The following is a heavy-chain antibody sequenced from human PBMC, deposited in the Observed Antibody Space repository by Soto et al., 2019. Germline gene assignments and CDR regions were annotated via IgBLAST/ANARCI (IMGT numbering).Heavy chain of an antibody. CDR3: ARGGQLAPYYYYGMDV. V-gene: IGHV4-59*01. J-gene: IGHJ6*02. CDR1: GGSISSYY. D-gene: IGHD6-6*01. CDR2: IYYSGST. Sequence: SETLSLTCTVSGGSISSYYWSWIRQPPGKGLEWIGYIYYSGSTNYNPSLKSRVTISVDTSKNQFSLKLSSVTAADTAVYYCARGGQLAPYYYYGMDVWGQGTTVTVSS.